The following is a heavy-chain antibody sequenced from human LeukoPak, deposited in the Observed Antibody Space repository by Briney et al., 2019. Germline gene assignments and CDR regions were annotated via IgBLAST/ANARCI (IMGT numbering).Heavy chain of an antibody. CDR2: IYYSGTT. J-gene: IGHJ4*02. CDR1: GGSIRSSY. V-gene: IGHV4-59*01. CDR3: ARGPKVYSRGSGDPITSTDY. D-gene: IGHD2-21*02. Sequence: SETLSLTCTVSGGSIRSSYLSWIRQPPGKGLEWIGYIYYSGTTNYNPSLESRVTISVDTSKNQFSLNLSSVTAADTAVYYCARGPKVYSRGSGDPITSTDYSGQRTLVTVSS.